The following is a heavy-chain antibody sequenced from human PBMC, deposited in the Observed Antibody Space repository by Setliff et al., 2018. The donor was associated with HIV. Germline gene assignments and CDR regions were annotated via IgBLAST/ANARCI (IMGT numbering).Heavy chain of an antibody. CDR3: ARGALLAVFDFDH. D-gene: IGHD3-10*01. CDR1: GYTFTTYS. Sequence: ASVKVSCKASGYTFTTYSLHWVRQAPGHSLEWMGWINVGNGDTKYSPELQGRISITRDTSANTAYMELSSLRSDDTAVYFCARGALLAVFDFDHWGQGTQVTVSS. CDR2: INVGNGDT. V-gene: IGHV1-3*01. J-gene: IGHJ4*02.